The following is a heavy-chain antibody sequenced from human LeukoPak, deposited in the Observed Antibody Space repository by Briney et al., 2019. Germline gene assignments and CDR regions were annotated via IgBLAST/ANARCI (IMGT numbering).Heavy chain of an antibody. CDR1: GVTFSSYV. V-gene: IGHV3-30-3*01. D-gene: IGHD3-22*01. CDR2: ISYDGSNK. J-gene: IGHJ4*02. CDR3: ARDVRNYYDSSGYSYYFDY. Sequence: GGSLRLSCEASGVTFSSYVMSWVRQAPGKGLEWVAVISYDGSNKYYADSVKGRFTISRDNSKNTLYLQMNSLRAEDTAVYYCARDVRNYYDSSGYSYYFDYWGQGTLVTVSS.